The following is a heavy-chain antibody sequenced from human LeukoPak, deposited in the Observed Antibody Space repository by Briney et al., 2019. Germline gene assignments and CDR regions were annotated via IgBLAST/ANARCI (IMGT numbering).Heavy chain of an antibody. CDR2: ISWNSGSI. Sequence: GGSLRLSCAASGFTFDDYAMHWVRQAPGKGLEWVSGISWNSGSIGYADSVKGRFTISRDNAKNSLYLQMNSLRAEDTAVYYCAREGSITIFGVVMGYYGMDVWGQGTTVTVSS. CDR3: AREGSITIFGVVMGYYGMDV. J-gene: IGHJ6*02. D-gene: IGHD3-3*01. V-gene: IGHV3-9*01. CDR1: GFTFDDYA.